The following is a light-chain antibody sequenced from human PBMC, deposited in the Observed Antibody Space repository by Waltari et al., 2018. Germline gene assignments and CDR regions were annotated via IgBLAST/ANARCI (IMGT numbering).Light chain of an antibody. V-gene: IGKV3-20*01. Sequence: EIVLTKSPGTLSLSPGERATLYCRASQSVGKSLALYQQKYGKAPRLLIYDASTRATGIPDRFSASGFGTDFSLTISRLEPEDFAVYYCQKYVRLPVTFGQGTKVEIK. CDR2: DAS. CDR3: QKYVRLPVT. J-gene: IGKJ1*01. CDR1: QSVGKS.